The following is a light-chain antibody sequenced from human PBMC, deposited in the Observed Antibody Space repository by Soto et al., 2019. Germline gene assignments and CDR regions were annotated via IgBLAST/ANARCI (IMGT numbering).Light chain of an antibody. J-gene: IGLJ2*01. CDR1: SGHSNYA. CDR3: QTWGTGIVI. V-gene: IGLV4-69*01. Sequence: QAVVTQSPSASASLGASVKLTCTLSSGHSNYAIAWHQQQPEKGSRYLMKLNRDGSHSKGDGIPNRFSGSSSGAERYLTISSLQSEDEADYYCQTWGTGIVIFGGGTKLTVL. CDR2: LNRDGSH.